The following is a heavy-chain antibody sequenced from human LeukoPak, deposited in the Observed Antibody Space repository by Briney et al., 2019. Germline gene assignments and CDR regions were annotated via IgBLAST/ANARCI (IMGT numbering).Heavy chain of an antibody. CDR1: GGSFSGYY. J-gene: IGHJ4*02. D-gene: IGHD1-26*01. Sequence: SETLSLTCAVYGGSFSGYYWSWIRQPPGKGLEWIGEINHSGSTNYNPSLKSRVTISVDTSKNQFSLQLSSVTAADTAVYYCARGGYSLTETFDYWGKGTLVTVSS. CDR2: INHSGST. CDR3: ARGGYSLTETFDY. V-gene: IGHV4-34*01.